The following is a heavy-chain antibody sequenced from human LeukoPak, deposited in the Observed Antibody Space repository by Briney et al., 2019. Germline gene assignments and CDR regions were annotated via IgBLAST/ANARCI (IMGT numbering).Heavy chain of an antibody. CDR1: GYSFTGNF. J-gene: IGHJ4*02. CDR3: ARVRYRLAETYIDY. V-gene: IGHV1-2*02. CDR2: IDPNTGAT. Sequence: GASVKVSCKASGYSFTGNFIHWVRQAPGQGLEWMGRIDPNTGATDYAQKFQGRVTMTRDTSISSAYMELSRLRSDDTAMYYCARVRYRLAETYIDYWGQGTLVTVSS. D-gene: IGHD3-16*01.